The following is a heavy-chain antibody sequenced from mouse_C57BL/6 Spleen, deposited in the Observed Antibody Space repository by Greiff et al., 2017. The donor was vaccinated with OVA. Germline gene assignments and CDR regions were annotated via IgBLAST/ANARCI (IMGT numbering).Heavy chain of an antibody. CDR3: ARRHYGTPFAY. D-gene: IGHD1-1*01. Sequence: VQLKESGGGLVKPGGSLKLSCAASGFTFSDYGMHWVRQAPAKGLEWVAYISSGSSTIYYADTVKGRFTISRDTAKNTLVLQMTSLRAENTARYDCARRHYGTPFAYWGQGTLVTGSA. CDR1: GFTFSDYG. J-gene: IGHJ3*01. V-gene: IGHV5-17*01. CDR2: ISSGSSTI.